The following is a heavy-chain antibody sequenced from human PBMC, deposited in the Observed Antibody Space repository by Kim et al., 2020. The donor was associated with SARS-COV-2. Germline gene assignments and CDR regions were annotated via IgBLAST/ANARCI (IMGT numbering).Heavy chain of an antibody. J-gene: IGHJ4*02. Sequence: YEQKSQGRVTMTRDTSANTVYMEVSSLRSEDTAIYYCVKEASRLKDFDFWGQGTLVIVSS. V-gene: IGHV1-46*01. CDR3: VKEASRLKDFDF.